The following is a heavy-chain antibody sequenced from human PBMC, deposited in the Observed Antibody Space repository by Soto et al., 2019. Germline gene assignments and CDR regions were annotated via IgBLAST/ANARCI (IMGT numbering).Heavy chain of an antibody. CDR2: ISSDGSII. CDR3: ARDSGGEVELRWVASDYLDV. V-gene: IGHV3-11*01. J-gene: IGHJ6*03. D-gene: IGHD1-7*01. Sequence: GGSLRLSCAASGFTFSDYYMSWIRQAPGKGLEWISYISSDGSIIYYADSVKGRFTISRDNAKNSLYLQMNSLRAEDTAVYYCARDSGGEVELRWVASDYLDVWAKGTTVTVSS. CDR1: GFTFSDYY.